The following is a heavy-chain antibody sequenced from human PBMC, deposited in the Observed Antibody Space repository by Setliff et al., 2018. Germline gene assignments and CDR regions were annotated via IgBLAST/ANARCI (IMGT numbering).Heavy chain of an antibody. V-gene: IGHV3-74*01. CDR3: ARDLVGATADF. J-gene: IGHJ4*02. Sequence: GGSLRLSCAASGFTFSIYWMHWVRQVPGKGLEWVSRINIDGRSINYAHSVRGRFTISRDNAKNTVYLQMNSLRGDDTAVYHCARDLVGATADFWGRGTLVTVSS. CDR2: INIDGRSI. D-gene: IGHD1-26*01. CDR1: GFTFSIYW.